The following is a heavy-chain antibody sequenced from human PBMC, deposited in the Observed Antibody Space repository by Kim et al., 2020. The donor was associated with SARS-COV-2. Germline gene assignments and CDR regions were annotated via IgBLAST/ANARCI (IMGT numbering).Heavy chain of an antibody. CDR2: IWYDGSNK. V-gene: IGHV3-33*01. D-gene: IGHD3-9*01. CDR3: ATGGLSYDILTGYFDY. Sequence: GGSLRLSCAASGFTFSSYGMHWVRQAPGNGLEWVAVIWYDGSNKYYADSVKGRFTISRDNSKNTLYLQMNSLRAEDTAVYYCATGGLSYDILTGYFDYWGQGTLVTVSS. J-gene: IGHJ4*02. CDR1: GFTFSSYG.